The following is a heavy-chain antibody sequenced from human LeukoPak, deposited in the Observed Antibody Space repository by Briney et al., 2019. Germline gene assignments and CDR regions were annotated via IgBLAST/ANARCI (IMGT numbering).Heavy chain of an antibody. CDR2: ISGGGGST. J-gene: IGHJ4*02. CDR1: GFTFSNYA. D-gene: IGHD5-18*01. V-gene: IGHV3-23*01. Sequence: GRSLRLSCAPSGFTFSNYAMTWVRQAPGKGLGWVSVISGGGGSTYYADSVKGRFSISRDNPKNTLYLQMNSLRDEDTAVYYCAKGQGYNYGDSIDYWGQGTLVTVSS. CDR3: AKGQGYNYGDSIDY.